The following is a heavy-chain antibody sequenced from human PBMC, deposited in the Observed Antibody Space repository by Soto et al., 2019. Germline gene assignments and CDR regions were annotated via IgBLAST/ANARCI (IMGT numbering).Heavy chain of an antibody. J-gene: IGHJ4*02. CDR2: INPSGGST. V-gene: IGHV1-46*01. CDR1: GYRFSTYY. D-gene: IGHD4-4*01. CDR3: ARYDYNGYYFDY. Sequence: ASVKVSCEASGYRFSTYYMHWVRQAPGQGYEWMGIINPSGGSTTYAQKFQGRVTMTRDTSTTTVYMELSSLKSEDTAVYYCARYDYNGYYFDYWGQGTLVTVSS.